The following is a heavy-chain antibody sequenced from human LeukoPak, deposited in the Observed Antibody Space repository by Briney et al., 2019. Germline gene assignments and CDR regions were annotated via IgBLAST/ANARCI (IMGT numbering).Heavy chain of an antibody. Sequence: GALRLSCAASGFTFSSYGMNWVRQAPGKGLEWVSYISSSGSTIYYADSVKGRFTISRDNAKNSLYLQMNSLRAEDTAVYYCAELGITMIGGVWGKGTTVTISS. V-gene: IGHV3-48*03. J-gene: IGHJ6*04. CDR3: AELGITMIGGV. CDR1: GFTFSSYG. CDR2: ISSSGSTI. D-gene: IGHD3-10*02.